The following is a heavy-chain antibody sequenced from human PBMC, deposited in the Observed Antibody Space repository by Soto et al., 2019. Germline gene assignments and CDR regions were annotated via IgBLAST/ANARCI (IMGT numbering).Heavy chain of an antibody. V-gene: IGHV4-39*07. CDR2: IYYSGST. CDR1: GDSISSSTSY. D-gene: IGHD7-27*01. CDR3: ARRWGRTFDY. J-gene: IGHJ4*02. Sequence: SETLSLTCTVSGDSISSSTSYWGWIRQPPGKGLEWIGSIYYSGSTYYNPSLESRVTISVDTSKNQFSLKLSSVTAADTAVYYCARRWGRTFDYWGQGTLVTVS.